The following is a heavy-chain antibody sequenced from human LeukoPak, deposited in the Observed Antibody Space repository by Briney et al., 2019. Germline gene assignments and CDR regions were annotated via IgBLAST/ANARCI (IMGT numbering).Heavy chain of an antibody. CDR1: VYTFTAYH. J-gene: IGHJ4*02. D-gene: IGHD3-10*01. CDR3: ATEGSYFLTSFDH. Sequence: GASVRVSCKTSVYTFTAYHIHWVRLAPGQGLEWMGWINPRIDETTFAPKFQGRVAMTTDTSLTTAYMELSSLTSDDTAVYFCATEGSYFLTSFDHWGLGTLVTVSS. CDR2: INPRIDET. V-gene: IGHV1-2*02.